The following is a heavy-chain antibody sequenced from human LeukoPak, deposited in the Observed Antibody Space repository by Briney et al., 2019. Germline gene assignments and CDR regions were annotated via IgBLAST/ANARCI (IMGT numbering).Heavy chain of an antibody. D-gene: IGHD6-19*01. J-gene: IGHJ4*02. Sequence: PSETLSLTCTVSGDSISSFYWSWIWQPPGKGLEWIGYINYSGSTNYNPSLKSRVTISVDTSKNQFSLKLSSVTAADTAVYYCARVRRGSGWYVKVTSFDYWGQGTLVTVSS. CDR1: GDSISSFY. CDR3: ARVRRGSGWYVKVTSFDY. V-gene: IGHV4-59*01. CDR2: INYSGST.